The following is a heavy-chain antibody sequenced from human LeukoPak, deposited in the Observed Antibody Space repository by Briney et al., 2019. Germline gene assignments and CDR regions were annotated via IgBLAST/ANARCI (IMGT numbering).Heavy chain of an antibody. V-gene: IGHV1-18*01. CDR1: GYTFTSYG. Sequence: GASVKVSCKASGYTFTSYGISWVRQAPGQGLEWMGWISAYNGNTNYAQKLQGRVTMTTDTSTSTAYMELRSLRSDDTAVYYCARERDILTGYYTYYYYYMDVWGKGTTVTVSS. CDR3: ARERDILTGYYTYYYYYMDV. J-gene: IGHJ6*03. D-gene: IGHD3-9*01. CDR2: ISAYNGNT.